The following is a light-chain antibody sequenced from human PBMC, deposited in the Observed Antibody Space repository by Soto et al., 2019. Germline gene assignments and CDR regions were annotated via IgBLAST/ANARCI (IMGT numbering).Light chain of an antibody. CDR1: QSVSSKY. CDR3: QQYGGSRYT. CDR2: GAS. J-gene: IGKJ2*01. V-gene: IGKV3-20*01. Sequence: ETVLTQSPGTLSLSPGDRVTLSCRASQSVSSKYLAWYQQIPGQAPRLLIYGASNRATGVPDRFSGSGSGTDCTLTISSLEPEDFAVYYCQQYGGSRYTFGQGAKLEIK.